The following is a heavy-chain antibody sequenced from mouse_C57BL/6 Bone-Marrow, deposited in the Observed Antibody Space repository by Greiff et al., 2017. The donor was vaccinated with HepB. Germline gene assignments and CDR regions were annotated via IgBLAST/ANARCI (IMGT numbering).Heavy chain of an antibody. CDR3: AREDSYYGSSYDY. D-gene: IGHD1-1*01. Sequence: VQLQQPGAELVMPGASVKLSCKASGYTFTSYWMHWVKQRPGQGLEWIGEIDPSDSYTNYNQKFKGKSTLTVDKSSSTAYMQLSSLTSEDSAVYYCAREDSYYGSSYDYWGQGTTLTVSS. J-gene: IGHJ2*01. CDR1: GYTFTSYW. CDR2: IDPSDSYT. V-gene: IGHV1-69*01.